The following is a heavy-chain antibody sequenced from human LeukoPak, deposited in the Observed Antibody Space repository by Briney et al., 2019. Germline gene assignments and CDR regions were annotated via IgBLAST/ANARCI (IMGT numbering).Heavy chain of an antibody. CDR3: ARVDSAVDY. CDR2: INHSGST. J-gene: IGHJ4*02. CDR1: GGSIGSSSYY. D-gene: IGHD3-10*01. V-gene: IGHV4-39*07. Sequence: SETLSLTCTVSGGSIGSSSYYWSWIRQPPGKGLEWIGEINHSGSTNHNPSLKSRVTISVDTSKNQFSLKLSSVTAADTAVYYCARVDSAVDYWGQGTLVTVSS.